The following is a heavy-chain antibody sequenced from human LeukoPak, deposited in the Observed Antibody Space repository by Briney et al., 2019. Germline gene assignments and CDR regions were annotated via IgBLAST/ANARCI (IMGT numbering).Heavy chain of an antibody. Sequence: ASVKVSCKASGYTFTSYYMHWVRQAPGQGLEWMGIINPSGGSTSYAQKFQGRVTMTRDKSISTAYLQWSSLKASDTAMYYCARHPPYSSGWYFDYWGQGTLVTVSS. CDR3: ARHPPYSSGWYFDY. V-gene: IGHV1-46*01. D-gene: IGHD6-19*01. CDR1: GYTFTSYY. CDR2: INPSGGST. J-gene: IGHJ4*02.